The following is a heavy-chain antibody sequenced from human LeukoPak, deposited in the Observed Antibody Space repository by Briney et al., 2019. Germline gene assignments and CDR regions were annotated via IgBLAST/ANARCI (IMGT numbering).Heavy chain of an antibody. D-gene: IGHD3-10*01. Sequence: PGGSLRLSCAASGFIFSSYAMNWVRQAPGKGLEWVSGILSGGDIPSYADSVRGRFTISRDNSKNTLYLEMNSLRAEDTAIYYCAKDLVSPRRVGSSEKLDYWGQGTLVTVSS. CDR2: ILSGGDIP. CDR1: GFIFSSYA. J-gene: IGHJ4*02. CDR3: AKDLVSPRRVGSSEKLDY. V-gene: IGHV3-23*01.